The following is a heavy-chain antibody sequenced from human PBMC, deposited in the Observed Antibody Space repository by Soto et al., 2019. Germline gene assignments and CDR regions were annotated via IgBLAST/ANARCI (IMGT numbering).Heavy chain of an antibody. V-gene: IGHV3-23*01. D-gene: IGHD2-2*01. Sequence: EVQLLESGGGLVQPGGSLRLSCAASGFTFSSYAMSWVRQAPGKGLEWVSAISGSGGSTYYADSVKGRFTISRDNSKNTLYLQMNSLGAEDTAVYYCAKEMAIVVVPAAIGYYYYGMDVWGQGTTVTVSS. CDR3: AKEMAIVVVPAAIGYYYYGMDV. CDR2: ISGSGGST. J-gene: IGHJ6*02. CDR1: GFTFSSYA.